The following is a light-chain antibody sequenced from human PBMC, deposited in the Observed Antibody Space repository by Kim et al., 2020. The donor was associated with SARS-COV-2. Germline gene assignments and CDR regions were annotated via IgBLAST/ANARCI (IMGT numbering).Light chain of an antibody. CDR2: GAS. J-gene: IGKJ1*01. Sequence: SPGERVTLSCRASQSVSTNLAWYQQIPGQAPKLLIYGASTTATGIPTRFSGSGSGTEFTLTISSLQSEDFGVFYCQQYKDWPRTFGQGTKVEIK. V-gene: IGKV3-15*01. CDR3: QQYKDWPRT. CDR1: QSVSTN.